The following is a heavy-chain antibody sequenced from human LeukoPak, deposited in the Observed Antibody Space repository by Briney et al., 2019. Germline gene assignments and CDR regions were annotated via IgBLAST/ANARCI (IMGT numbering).Heavy chain of an antibody. CDR2: INPSGGST. CDR1: GYTFTSYY. CDR3: ARANPIAARPDAFDI. J-gene: IGHJ3*02. V-gene: IGHV1-46*01. Sequence: VASVRVSCKASGYTFTSYYMHWVQQAPGQGLEWMGIINPSGGSTSYAQKFQGRVTMTRDTSTSTVYMELSSLRSEDTAVYYCARANPIAARPDAFDIWGQGTMVTVSS. D-gene: IGHD6-6*01.